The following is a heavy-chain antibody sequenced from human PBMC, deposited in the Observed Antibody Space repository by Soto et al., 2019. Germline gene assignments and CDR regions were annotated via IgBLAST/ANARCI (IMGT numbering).Heavy chain of an antibody. CDR1: GGSISNSPYY. V-gene: IGHV4-39*01. CDR3: AVSPLIGDGTDV. J-gene: IGHJ6*02. Sequence: SETLSLTCTVSGGSISNSPYYWGWIRQPPGKGLGWIGSIYHNGNTYYNPSLRSQVTISVDTSKNQFSLRLSSVTAADSAVYYCAVSPLIGDGTDVWGQGTTVTVSS. D-gene: IGHD3-22*01. CDR2: IYHNGNT.